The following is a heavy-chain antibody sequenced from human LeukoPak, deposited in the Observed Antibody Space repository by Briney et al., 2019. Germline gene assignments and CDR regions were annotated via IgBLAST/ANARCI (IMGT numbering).Heavy chain of an antibody. Sequence: SETLSLTCTVSGGSISSYYWSWIRQPPGKGLEWIGYIYYSGSTNYNPSLKSRVTISVDTSKNQFSLKLSSVTAADTAVYYCARHVGGYYTSEDYYYGIDVWGQGTTVTVSS. CDR1: GGSISSYY. V-gene: IGHV4-59*08. CDR2: IYYSGST. CDR3: ARHVGGYYTSEDYYYGIDV. J-gene: IGHJ6*02. D-gene: IGHD3-3*01.